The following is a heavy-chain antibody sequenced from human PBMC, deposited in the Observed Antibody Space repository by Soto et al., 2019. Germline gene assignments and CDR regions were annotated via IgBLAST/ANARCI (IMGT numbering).Heavy chain of an antibody. CDR2: TYYRSKWYY. J-gene: IGHJ4*02. CDR1: GDSVSSNRAA. V-gene: IGHV6-1*01. CDR3: ATYYYDY. Sequence: SQTLSLTCAISGDSVSSNRAAWNCIRQSPSRGLEWLGRTYYRSKWYYDYSVSVKSRVTINPDTSKNQFSLQLSSVTPEDTALYYCATYYYDYWGQGTLVTVSS.